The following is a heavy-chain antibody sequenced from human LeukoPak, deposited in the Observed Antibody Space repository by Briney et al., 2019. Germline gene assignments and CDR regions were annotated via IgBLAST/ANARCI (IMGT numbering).Heavy chain of an antibody. V-gene: IGHV3-23*01. Sequence: GGSLRLSCAASGFTFSSYAMSWVRQAPGKGLEWVSAISGSGSSTYYADSVKGRFTISRDNSKNTLYLRMNSLRAEDTAVYYRAKEAGYGDYRPDLWGRGTLVTVSS. CDR3: AKEAGYGDYRPDL. CDR2: ISGSGSST. CDR1: GFTFSSYA. D-gene: IGHD4-17*01. J-gene: IGHJ2*01.